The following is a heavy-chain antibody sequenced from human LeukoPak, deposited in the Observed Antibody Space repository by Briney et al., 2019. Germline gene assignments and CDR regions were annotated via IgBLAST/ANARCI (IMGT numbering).Heavy chain of an antibody. Sequence: GGSLRLSCAASGFTFSTYAMHWVRQGPGKGLEWVAVISYDGSNKYYADSVKGRFTISRDNSKNTLYLQMNSLRAADTAVYHCARDGGSYLQPTDYWGQGTLVTVSS. CDR2: ISYDGSNK. D-gene: IGHD1-26*01. J-gene: IGHJ4*02. V-gene: IGHV3-30-3*01. CDR3: ARDGGSYLQPTDY. CDR1: GFTFSTYA.